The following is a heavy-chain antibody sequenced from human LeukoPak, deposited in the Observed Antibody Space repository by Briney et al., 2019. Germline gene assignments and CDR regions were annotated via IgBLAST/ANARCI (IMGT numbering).Heavy chain of an antibody. J-gene: IGHJ4*02. CDR2: IIENGSNQ. Sequence: PGGSLRLPCAASGFTFSNYIMHWVRQAPGKGLDWVAVIIENGSNQYYADSVKGRFTISRDNSKNTLFLQMNSLRSDDTAIYFCARVQGGGYRTADYWGQGTLVTVSS. CDR3: ARVQGGGYRTADY. D-gene: IGHD3-10*01. CDR1: GFTFSNYI. V-gene: IGHV3-30*14.